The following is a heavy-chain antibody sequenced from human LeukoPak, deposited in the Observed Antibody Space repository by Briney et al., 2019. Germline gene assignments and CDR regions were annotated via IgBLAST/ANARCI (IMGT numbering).Heavy chain of an antibody. CDR1: GGSFSGYY. Sequence: SETLSLTCAVYGGSFSGYYWSWIRQPPGKGLEWIGEINHSGSTNYNPSLKSRVTISVDTFKNQFSLKLSSVTAADTAVYYCAALPNSGSYPTLDYWGQGTLVTVSS. CDR2: INHSGST. D-gene: IGHD1-26*01. V-gene: IGHV4-34*01. J-gene: IGHJ4*02. CDR3: AALPNSGSYPTLDY.